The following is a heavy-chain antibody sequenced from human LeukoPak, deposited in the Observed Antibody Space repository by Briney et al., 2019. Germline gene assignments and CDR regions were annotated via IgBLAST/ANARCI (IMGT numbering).Heavy chain of an antibody. Sequence: SETLSLTCTVSGGSISNHYWSWIRQPPGKGLEWIGNIYYSGRTNYNPSLRSRVTISVDTSKKQFSLKLNSVTAADTAEYYCARHSGAYDYWLGYWGQGTLVTVSS. CDR3: ARHSGAYDYWLGY. CDR2: IYYSGRT. V-gene: IGHV4-59*08. D-gene: IGHD5-12*01. CDR1: GGSISNHY. J-gene: IGHJ4*02.